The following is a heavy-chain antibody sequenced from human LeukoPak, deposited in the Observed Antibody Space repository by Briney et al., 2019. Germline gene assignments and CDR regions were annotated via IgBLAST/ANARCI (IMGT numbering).Heavy chain of an antibody. J-gene: IGHJ4*02. CDR3: ASRGIGGNGHEY. Sequence: PSETLSLTCAVYGGPFSGYYWSWIRQPPGKGLEWIGEINHSGSTNYNPSLKSRVTISVDTSKNQFSLKLSSVTAADTAVYYCASRGIGGNGHEYWGQGTLVTVSS. CDR1: GGPFSGYY. V-gene: IGHV4-34*01. CDR2: INHSGST. D-gene: IGHD3-16*01.